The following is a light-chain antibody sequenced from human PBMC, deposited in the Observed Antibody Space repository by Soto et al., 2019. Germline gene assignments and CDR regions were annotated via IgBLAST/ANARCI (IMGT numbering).Light chain of an antibody. V-gene: IGLV2-14*01. Sequence: QSVLTQPASVSGSPGQSITISCTGTSSDVCGYNYVSWYQQHPGKAPKLMIYEVSNRPSGVSNRFSGSKSGNTASLTISGLQAEDEADYYRSSYTSSSTRVFGGGTKLTVL. J-gene: IGLJ3*02. CDR2: EVS. CDR3: SSYTSSSTRV. CDR1: SSDVCGYNY.